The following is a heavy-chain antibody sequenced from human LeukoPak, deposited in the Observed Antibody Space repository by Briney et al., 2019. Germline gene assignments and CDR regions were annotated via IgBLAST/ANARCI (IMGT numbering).Heavy chain of an antibody. J-gene: IGHJ6*02. Sequence: ASVKVSCKASGYIFINYYMHWVRQAPGQGLEWMAIINPSGGSTTYAQNFQGRVTMTRDTSTSTVYLEVNCLRSDDTAVYYCAREGYGSGRRLGLDVWGQGTTVTVSS. V-gene: IGHV1-46*01. CDR2: INPSGGST. CDR3: AREGYGSGRRLGLDV. D-gene: IGHD3-10*01. CDR1: GYIFINYY.